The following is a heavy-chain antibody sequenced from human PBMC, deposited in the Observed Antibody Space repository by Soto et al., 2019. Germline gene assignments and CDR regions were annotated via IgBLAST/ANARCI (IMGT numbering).Heavy chain of an antibody. CDR3: ARAYGGYCSSTSCSTGYYYYGMDV. J-gene: IGHJ6*02. CDR1: GGTFSSYA. D-gene: IGHD2-2*01. Sequence: QVQLVQSGAEVKKPGSSVKVSCKASGGTFSSYAISWVRQAPGQGLEWMGGIIPIFGTANYAQKFQGRVTITADNSTSTAYLELSSLRSEDTAVYYCARAYGGYCSSTSCSTGYYYYGMDVWGQGTTVTVSS. V-gene: IGHV1-69*06. CDR2: IIPIFGTA.